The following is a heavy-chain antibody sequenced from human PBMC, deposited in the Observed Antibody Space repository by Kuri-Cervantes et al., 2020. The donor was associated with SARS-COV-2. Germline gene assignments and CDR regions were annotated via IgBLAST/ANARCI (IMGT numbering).Heavy chain of an antibody. Sequence: GESLKISCAASGFTVSSNYMSWVRQAPGKGLEWVSVIYSGGSTYYADSVKGRFTISRDNSKNTLYLQMNSLRAEDTAVYYCARETINGYCSSTSCHRWSWFDPWGQRTLVTVSS. D-gene: IGHD2-2*01. CDR1: GFTVSSNY. CDR3: ARETINGYCSSTSCHRWSWFDP. V-gene: IGHV3-53*01. J-gene: IGHJ5*02. CDR2: IYSGGST.